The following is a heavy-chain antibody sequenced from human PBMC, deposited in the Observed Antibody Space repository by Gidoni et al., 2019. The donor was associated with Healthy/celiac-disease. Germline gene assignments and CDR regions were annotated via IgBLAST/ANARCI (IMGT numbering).Heavy chain of an antibody. CDR1: GFTFSSYW. J-gene: IGHJ3*02. Sequence: EVQLVESGGGLVHPGGSLRLSCAASGFTFSSYWMHWVRQAPGKGLVWGSRINSDGSSKSYEDSVKGRFTIARDNAKNTLYLQMNSLRAEDTAVYYCARDRRDDYGDYGGAFDIWGQGTMVTVSS. D-gene: IGHD4-17*01. V-gene: IGHV3-74*01. CDR2: INSDGSSK. CDR3: ARDRRDDYGDYGGAFDI.